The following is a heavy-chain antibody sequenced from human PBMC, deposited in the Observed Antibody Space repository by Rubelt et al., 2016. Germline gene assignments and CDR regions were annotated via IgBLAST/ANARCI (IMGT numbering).Heavy chain of an antibody. CDR2: INAGNGTT. CDR1: GYTFTNYA. V-gene: IGHV1-3*01. J-gene: IGHJ5*02. CDR3: AMTCGGLYSFDH. Sequence: QVQLVQSGAEVKSPGASVKISCKASGYTFTNYAMHWVRQAPGQRLEWMGWINAGNGTTKYSQKFQGRLTITRDTSARTAYLDLSSLGSEDSAVYYGAMTCGGLYSFDHWGQGALVTVSS. D-gene: IGHD2-21*01.